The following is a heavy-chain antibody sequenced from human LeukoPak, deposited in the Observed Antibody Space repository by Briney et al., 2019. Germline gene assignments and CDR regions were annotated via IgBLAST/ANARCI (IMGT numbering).Heavy chain of an antibody. Sequence: PGGSLRLSCAASGFTFSNYWMHWVRQAPGKGLVWVSRVNDGGSSSSYADFVKGRFTVSRDNAKNTLYLQMNSLRAEDTAVYYCARVAIQPASAEYYFDYWGQGTLVTVSS. V-gene: IGHV3-74*01. CDR3: ARVAIQPASAEYYFDY. D-gene: IGHD5-18*01. CDR1: GFTFSNYW. J-gene: IGHJ4*02. CDR2: VNDGGSSS.